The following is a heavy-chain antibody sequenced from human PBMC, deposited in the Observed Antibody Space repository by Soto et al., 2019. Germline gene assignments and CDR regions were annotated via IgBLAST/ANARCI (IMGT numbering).Heavy chain of an antibody. CDR1: GFTFSSYA. D-gene: IGHD2-2*01. V-gene: IGHV3-23*01. J-gene: IGHJ6*03. Sequence: GGSLRLSCAASGFTFSSYAMSWVRQAPGKGLEWVSAISGSGGSTYYADSVKGRFTISRDNSKNTLYLQMNSLRAEDTAVYYCATRRSGVVYCSSTSCYGDPYYYYYMDVWGKGTTVTVSS. CDR3: ATRRSGVVYCSSTSCYGDPYYYYYMDV. CDR2: ISGSGGST.